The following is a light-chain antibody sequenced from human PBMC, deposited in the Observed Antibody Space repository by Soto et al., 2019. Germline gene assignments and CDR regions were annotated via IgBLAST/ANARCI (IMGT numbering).Light chain of an antibody. V-gene: IGLV2-8*01. CDR2: EVD. J-gene: IGLJ2*01. CDR1: STDVGGYNS. CDR3: SSYAGSDILL. Sequence: QSALTQPPSASGSPGLSVTVSCTGTSTDVGGYNSVSWYQQHPGKAPKLIIYEVDKRPSGVPDRFSGSKSGNTASLTVFGLQDDDEADYFCSSYAGSDILLFGGGTKLTVL.